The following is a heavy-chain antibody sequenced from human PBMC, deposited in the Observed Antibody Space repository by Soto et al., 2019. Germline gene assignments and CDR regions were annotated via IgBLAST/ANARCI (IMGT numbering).Heavy chain of an antibody. CDR1: GFTFSIYN. Sequence: HPGGSLRLSCVVSGFTFSIYNMDWVRQAPGKGLEWISSISSGSVSTYYADSVKGRFTISRDNAKNSLYLQMNDLRVDDTAVYYCARKVGSSWFDPWGQGTLVTVSS. D-gene: IGHD2-15*01. CDR2: ISSGSVST. J-gene: IGHJ5*02. V-gene: IGHV3-48*01. CDR3: ARKVGSSWFDP.